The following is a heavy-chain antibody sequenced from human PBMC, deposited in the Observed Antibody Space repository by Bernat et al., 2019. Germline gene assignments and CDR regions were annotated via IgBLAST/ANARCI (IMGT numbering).Heavy chain of an antibody. D-gene: IGHD6-13*01. Sequence: EVQLLESGGGLVQPGGSLRLSCAASGFTFSSYAMSWVRQAPGKGPGWVSAISGSGGRTTYAHPAKGRFTISRDNSKTTLYLTMNSLRAEDTAVYYCAKGKAPDPIAAAAGGYWGQGTLVTVSS. J-gene: IGHJ4*02. CDR1: GFTFSSYA. CDR3: AKGKAPDPIAAAAGGY. V-gene: IGHV3-23*01. CDR2: ISGSGGRT.